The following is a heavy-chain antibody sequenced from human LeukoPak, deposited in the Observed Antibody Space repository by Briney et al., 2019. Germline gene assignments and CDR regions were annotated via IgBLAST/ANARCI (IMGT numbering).Heavy chain of an antibody. D-gene: IGHD1-1*01. Sequence: LPGGSLRLSCAASGFTFSSYAMSWVRQAPGKGLEWVSAISGSGGSTYYADSVKGRFTISRDNTKKSLYLQVNSLRVEDTAVYYCARGRHGHNDEWAYYFDYWGQGTLVTVSS. CDR1: GFTFSSYA. CDR3: ARGRHGHNDEWAYYFDY. J-gene: IGHJ4*02. V-gene: IGHV3-23*01. CDR2: ISGSGGST.